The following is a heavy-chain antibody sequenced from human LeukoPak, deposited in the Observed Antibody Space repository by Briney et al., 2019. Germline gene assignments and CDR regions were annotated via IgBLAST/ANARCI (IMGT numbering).Heavy chain of an antibody. CDR3: AKVFSRSSTSTYYFDY. Sequence: GGSLRLSCAASGFTFSSYGMHWVRQAPGKGLEWVAFIRYDGSNKYYADSVKGRFTISRDNSKNTLYLQMNSLRAEDTAVYYCAKVFSRSSTSTYYFDYWGQGTLVTVSS. J-gene: IGHJ4*02. D-gene: IGHD2-2*01. CDR1: GFTFSSYG. CDR2: IRYDGSNK. V-gene: IGHV3-30*02.